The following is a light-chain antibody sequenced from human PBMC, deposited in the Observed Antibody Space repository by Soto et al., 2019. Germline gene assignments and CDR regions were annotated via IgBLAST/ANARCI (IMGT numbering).Light chain of an antibody. J-gene: IGKJ1*01. CDR1: QSISSY. CDR3: QQSYSTPA. Sequence: DIQMTQSPSSLSASVGDRVTITCRASQSISSYLNLYQQKPGXAPKXLIYAASSLQSGVPSRFSGSGSGTDFTLTISSLQPEDFATYDCQQSYSTPAFGQGTKVDIK. CDR2: AAS. V-gene: IGKV1-39*01.